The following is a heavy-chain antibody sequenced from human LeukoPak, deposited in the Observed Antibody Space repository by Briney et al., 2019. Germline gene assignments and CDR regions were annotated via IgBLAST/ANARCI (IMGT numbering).Heavy chain of an antibody. V-gene: IGHV4-61*02. CDR1: GGSISSGRYY. CDR2: IYTSGST. J-gene: IGHJ4*02. D-gene: IGHD3-22*01. CDR3: ARASYSYDINGWVPFDY. Sequence: SETLSLTCTVSGGSISSGRYYWSWIRQPAGKGLEWIGRIYTSGSTNYNPSLKSRVTISVDTAKNQFSLKLSSVTAADTAVYYCARASYSYDINGWVPFDYWGQGTLVTVSS.